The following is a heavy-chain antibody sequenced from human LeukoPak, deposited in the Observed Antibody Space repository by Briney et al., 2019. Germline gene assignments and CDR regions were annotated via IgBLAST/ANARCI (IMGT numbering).Heavy chain of an antibody. CDR1: GFTFDDYA. Sequence: GGSLRLSCAAYGFTFDDYAMHCVRHAPGKGLEWVSLISWDGGSTYYADSVKGRFTISRDNSKNSLYLQMNSLRAEDTALYYCAKDMGLRLGELSLCLDYWGQGTLVTVSS. V-gene: IGHV3-43D*03. J-gene: IGHJ4*02. CDR2: ISWDGGST. D-gene: IGHD3-16*02. CDR3: AKDMGLRLGELSLCLDY.